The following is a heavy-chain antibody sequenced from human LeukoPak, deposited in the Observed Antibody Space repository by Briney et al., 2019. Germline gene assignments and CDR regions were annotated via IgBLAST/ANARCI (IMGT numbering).Heavy chain of an antibody. D-gene: IGHD3-10*01. Sequence: PSETLSLTCTVSGGSISSYYWSWIRQPPGKGLEWIGYIYYSGSTNYNPSLKSRVTISVDTSKNQFSLKLSSVTAADTAVYYCARGGGYYGSGSYYYYYYMDVWGKGTTVTVSS. CDR2: IYYSGST. J-gene: IGHJ6*03. V-gene: IGHV4-59*08. CDR1: GGSISSYY. CDR3: ARGGGYYGSGSYYYYYYMDV.